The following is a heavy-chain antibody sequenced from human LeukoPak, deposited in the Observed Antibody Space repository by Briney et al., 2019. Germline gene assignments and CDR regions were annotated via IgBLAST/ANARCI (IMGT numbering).Heavy chain of an antibody. J-gene: IGHJ4*02. CDR1: GFTFSSYA. D-gene: IGHD1-26*01. Sequence: GGSLRLSCAASGFTFSSYAMSWVRQAPGKGLEWVSVISGSGGITYYTDSVKGRFTIFRDNSKNTLYLQMNSLRAEDTAVYFCAKDSGSYFDYWGQGTLVTVSS. CDR2: ISGSGGIT. CDR3: AKDSGSYFDY. V-gene: IGHV3-23*01.